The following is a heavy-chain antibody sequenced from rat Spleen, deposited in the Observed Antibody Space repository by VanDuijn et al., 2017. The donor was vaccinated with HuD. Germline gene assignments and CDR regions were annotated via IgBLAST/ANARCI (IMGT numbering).Heavy chain of an antibody. V-gene: IGHV5S13*01. CDR2: ISTGGGNT. D-gene: IGHD1-12*01. CDR3: ARQYTITGVMDA. Sequence: EVQLVESGEGLVQPGRSLKLSCAASGFSFSNYGMSWVRQAPTRGLEWVASISTGGGNTYYRDSVKGRFTISRDNAKTTLYLQMDSLRSEDTATYYCARQYTITGVMDAWGQGASVTVSS. CDR1: GFSFSNYG. J-gene: IGHJ4*01.